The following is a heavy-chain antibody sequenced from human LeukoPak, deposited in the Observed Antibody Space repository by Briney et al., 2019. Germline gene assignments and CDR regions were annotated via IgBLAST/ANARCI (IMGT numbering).Heavy chain of an antibody. CDR1: GGSISSSSYY. J-gene: IGHJ4*02. D-gene: IGHD5-24*01. Sequence: SETLSLTCTVSGGSISSSSYYWDWIRQPPGKGLEWIGSIYYSGSTYYNPSLKSRVTISVDTSKNQFSLKLSSVTAADTAVYYCASWTHRRDGYFHWGQGTLVTVSS. CDR3: ASWTHRRDGYFH. CDR2: IYYSGST. V-gene: IGHV4-39*01.